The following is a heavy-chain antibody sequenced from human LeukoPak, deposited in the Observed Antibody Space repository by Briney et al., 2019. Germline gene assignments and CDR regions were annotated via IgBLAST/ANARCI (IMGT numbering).Heavy chain of an antibody. Sequence: PSETLSLTCTVSGGSISSSSYYWGWIRQPPGKGLEWIGSIYYSGSTYSNPSLQSRVTISVDTSKNQFSLKLNSVTAADTAVYYCASFYCSGGSCYQYYSYYYMDVWGKGTTVTISS. CDR2: IYYSGST. V-gene: IGHV4-39*01. CDR1: GGSISSSSYY. D-gene: IGHD2-15*01. CDR3: ASFYCSGGSCYQYYSYYYMDV. J-gene: IGHJ6*03.